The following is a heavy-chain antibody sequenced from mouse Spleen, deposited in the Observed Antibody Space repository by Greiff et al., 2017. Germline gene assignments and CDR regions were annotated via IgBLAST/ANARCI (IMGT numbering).Heavy chain of an antibody. CDR3: ARYYYGSSY. Sequence: QVQLKQPGAELVKPGASVKLSCKASGYTFTSYWMQWVKQRPGQGLEWIGEIDPSDSYTNYNQKFKGKATLTVDTSSSTAYMQLSSLTSEDSAVYYCARYYYGSSYWGQGTTLTVSS. V-gene: IGHV1-50*01. CDR2: IDPSDSYT. J-gene: IGHJ2*01. CDR1: GYTFTSYW. D-gene: IGHD1-1*01.